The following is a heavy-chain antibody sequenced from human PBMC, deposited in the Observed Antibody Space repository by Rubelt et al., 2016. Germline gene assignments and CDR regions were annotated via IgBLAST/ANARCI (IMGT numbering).Heavy chain of an antibody. CDR1: GGSFSGYY. CDR3: ARGKEGLGVTMMDY. CDR2: LNHSGST. D-gene: IGHD3-22*01. V-gene: IGHV4-34*01. Sequence: QVQLQQWGAGLLKPSETLSLTCAVYGGSFSGYYWSWIRQPPGKGLEWIEELNHSGSTNYNPSLKSRVTISVDTSKNRFALKLSSVTAADTAVYYCARGKEGLGVTMMDYWGQGTLVTVSS. J-gene: IGHJ4*02.